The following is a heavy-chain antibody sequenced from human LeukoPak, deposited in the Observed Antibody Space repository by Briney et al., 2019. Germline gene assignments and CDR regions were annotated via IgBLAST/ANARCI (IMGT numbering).Heavy chain of an antibody. D-gene: IGHD6-19*01. J-gene: IGHJ6*03. Sequence: ASVKVSCKASGYTFTSYDINWVRQATGQGLEWMGWMNPNSGNTGYAQKFQGRVTMTRNTSISTDYMELSSLRSEDTAVYYCARTSGWSHYMDVWGKGTTVTVSS. V-gene: IGHV1-8*01. CDR3: ARTSGWSHYMDV. CDR1: GYTFTSYD. CDR2: MNPNSGNT.